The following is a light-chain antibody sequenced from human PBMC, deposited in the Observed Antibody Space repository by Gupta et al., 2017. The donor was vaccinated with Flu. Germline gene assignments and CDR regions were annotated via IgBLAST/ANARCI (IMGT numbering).Light chain of an antibody. CDR3: QQYYSHGVLT. CDR1: QSVLYSYNKKNY. CDR2: WAS. J-gene: IGKJ4*01. Sequence: DIVMTQSPDSLAVSLGERATINCKSSQSVLYSYNKKNYLAWYQQKPGQPPKLLIYWASTRESGVPDRFTGSGSGTDFTLTISSLQAEDVAVYYCQQYYSHGVLTFGGGTKVEIK. V-gene: IGKV4-1*01.